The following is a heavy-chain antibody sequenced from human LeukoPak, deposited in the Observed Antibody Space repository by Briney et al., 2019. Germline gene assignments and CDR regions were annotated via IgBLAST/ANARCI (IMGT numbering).Heavy chain of an antibody. CDR1: GFTVRDNY. J-gene: IGHJ4*02. CDR3: ARSGSGWSALDY. CDR2: IYSGGNT. V-gene: IGHV3-66*01. D-gene: IGHD6-19*01. Sequence: GGSLRLSCAASGFTVRDNYMSWVRQAPGKGLEWVSLIYSGGNTFYPDSVRGRFTISRDDSKNTLSLQMNSLRAEDTAVYYCARSGSGWSALDYWGQGTLVTVSS.